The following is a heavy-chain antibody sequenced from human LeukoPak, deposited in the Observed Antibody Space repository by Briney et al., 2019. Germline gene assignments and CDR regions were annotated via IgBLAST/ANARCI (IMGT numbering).Heavy chain of an antibody. CDR3: ARFGVVWLPAAWFNWFDP. Sequence: SETLSLTCTVSGGSISSSSYYWGWIRQPPGKGLEWIGSIYYSGSTYYNPSLKSRVTISVDTSKNQFSLKLSSVTAADTAVYYCARFGVVWLPAAWFNWFDPWGQGTLVTVSS. V-gene: IGHV4-39*01. CDR1: GGSISSSSYY. CDR2: IYYSGST. D-gene: IGHD2-2*01. J-gene: IGHJ5*02.